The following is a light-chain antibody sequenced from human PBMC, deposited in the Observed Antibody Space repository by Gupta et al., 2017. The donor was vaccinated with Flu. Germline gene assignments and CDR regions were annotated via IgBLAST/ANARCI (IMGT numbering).Light chain of an antibody. V-gene: IGKV3-20*01. CDR1: QSVSSSY. J-gene: IGKJ4*01. CDR3: QHYGSSPT. Sequence: EIVLTQSPGTLSLSPGERATLSCRASQSVSSSYLAWFQQKPGQAPRLLIYGASSRATGIPDRFSCSGSGTDFTLTSSSPEPEDFAVYYCQHYGSSPTFGGGTKVEIK. CDR2: GAS.